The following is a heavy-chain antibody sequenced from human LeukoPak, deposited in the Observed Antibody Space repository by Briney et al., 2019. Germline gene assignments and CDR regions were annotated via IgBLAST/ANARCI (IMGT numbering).Heavy chain of an antibody. CDR1: GYTFTSYY. CDR2: INPSGGST. Sequence: ASVKVSCKASGYTFTSYYMHWVRQAPGQGLEWMGIINPSGGSTSYAQEFQGRVTMTRDTSTSTVYMELSSLRSEDTAVYYCARVASVGYSSSWYFDYWGQGTLVTVSS. CDR3: ARVASVGYSSSWYFDY. D-gene: IGHD6-13*01. V-gene: IGHV1-46*01. J-gene: IGHJ4*02.